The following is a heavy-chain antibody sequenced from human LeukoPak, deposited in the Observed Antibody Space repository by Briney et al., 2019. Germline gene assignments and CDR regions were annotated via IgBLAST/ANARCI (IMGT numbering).Heavy chain of an antibody. J-gene: IGHJ4*02. CDR3: ARATVTTICPTAHDY. V-gene: IGHV3-23*01. CDR1: GFTLSSHA. D-gene: IGHD4-11*01. CDR2: ISGSGGTT. Sequence: GGSLRLSCAASGFTLSSHAMTWVRQAPGKGLEWVSAISGSGGTTYYADSVKGRFTISRDNSKNTLYLQMNSLRAEDTAVYYCARATVTTICPTAHDYWGQGTLVTVSS.